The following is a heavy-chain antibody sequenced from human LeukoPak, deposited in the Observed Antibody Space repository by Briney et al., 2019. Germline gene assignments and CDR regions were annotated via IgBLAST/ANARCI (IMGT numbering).Heavy chain of an antibody. Sequence: GGSLRLSCVASGFTFNSYWMSWVRQTPGKGLEWVANIKEDGSEKYYVDSVKGRFTISRDNAKNSLYLEMSNLRAEDTAVYYCARDSSGNDYWGQGTLVTVSS. D-gene: IGHD6-19*01. J-gene: IGHJ4*02. CDR1: GFTFNSYW. V-gene: IGHV3-7*01. CDR3: ARDSSGNDY. CDR2: IKEDGSEK.